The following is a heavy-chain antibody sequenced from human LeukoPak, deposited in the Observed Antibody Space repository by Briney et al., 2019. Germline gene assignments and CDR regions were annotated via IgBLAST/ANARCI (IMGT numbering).Heavy chain of an antibody. Sequence: GGSLRLSCAASGFTFSSYAMHWVRQAPGKGLEWVAVISYDGSNKYYADSVKGRFSISRDNSKNTLYLQMNSLRAEDTAVYYCARDFVYRAAAGFHDAFDIWGQGTMVTVSS. J-gene: IGHJ3*02. CDR1: GFTFSSYA. CDR2: ISYDGSNK. V-gene: IGHV3-30-3*01. D-gene: IGHD6-13*01. CDR3: ARDFVYRAAAGFHDAFDI.